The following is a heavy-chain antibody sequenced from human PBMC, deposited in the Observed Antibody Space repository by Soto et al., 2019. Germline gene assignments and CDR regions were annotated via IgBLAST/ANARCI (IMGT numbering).Heavy chain of an antibody. V-gene: IGHV4-30-2*01. CDR3: AEVPDY. Sequence: SETLSLTCAVSGGSISSGGYSWSWIRQPPGKGLEWIGYMYHSGSTYYNPSLKSRVTISIDRSKNQFSLKLSSVTAADTAVYYRAEVPDYSRQGILDTGSA. CDR1: GGSISSGGYS. D-gene: IGHD2-2*01. CDR2: MYHSGST. J-gene: IGHJ4*02.